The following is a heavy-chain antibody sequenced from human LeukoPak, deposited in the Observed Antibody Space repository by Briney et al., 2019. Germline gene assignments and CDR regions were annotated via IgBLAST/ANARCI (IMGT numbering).Heavy chain of an antibody. V-gene: IGHV3-23*01. CDR3: AKVTSRARIQIVVVISPTFGY. Sequence: GGSLRLSCAASGFTFSSYAMSWVRQAPGKGLEWVSAISGSGGSTYYADSVKGRFTISRDNSKNTLYLQMNSLRAEDTAVYYCAKVTSRARIQIVVVISPTFGYWGQGTLVTVSS. CDR2: ISGSGGST. CDR1: GFTFSSYA. J-gene: IGHJ4*02. D-gene: IGHD3-22*01.